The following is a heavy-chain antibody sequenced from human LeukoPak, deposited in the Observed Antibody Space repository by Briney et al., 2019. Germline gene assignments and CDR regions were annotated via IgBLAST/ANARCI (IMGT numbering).Heavy chain of an antibody. CDR2: INHSGST. Sequence: AETLSLTCAVYGGSFSGYYWSWIRQPPGKGLEWIGEINHSGSTNYNPSLTSRVTISVGTSNNQFSQKLSSVTAADTAVYYCARARDGIAVAGTSARYYFDYWGQGTLVTVSS. J-gene: IGHJ4*02. CDR3: ARARDGIAVAGTSARYYFDY. D-gene: IGHD6-19*01. V-gene: IGHV4-34*01. CDR1: GGSFSGYY.